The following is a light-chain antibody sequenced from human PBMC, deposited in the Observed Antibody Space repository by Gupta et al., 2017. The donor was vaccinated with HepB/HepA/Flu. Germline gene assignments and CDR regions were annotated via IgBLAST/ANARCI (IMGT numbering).Light chain of an antibody. J-gene: IGKJ1*01. V-gene: IGKV3-20*01. CDR3: QQYGSSWT. CDR2: DAS. Sequence: EIVLTQSPGTLSLSPGERATLSCRASQSVSSSYLAWYQQNPGQAPRLIIYDASSRAIGNTGRFSGSGYKKDFTLTSSGREDEDFAVYYEQQYGSSWTFGQGTKVEIK. CDR1: QSVSSSY.